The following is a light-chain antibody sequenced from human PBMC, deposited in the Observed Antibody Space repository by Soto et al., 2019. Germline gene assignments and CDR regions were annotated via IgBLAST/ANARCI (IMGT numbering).Light chain of an antibody. V-gene: IGLV2-14*03. CDR2: DVH. J-gene: IGLJ1*01. CDR1: SSDVGGYNS. CDR3: SSYTTSSTPFYV. Sequence: QSALTQPASVSGSPGQSITISCTGTSSDVGGYNSVSWFQQHPGEAPKLMVYDVHNRPSGVSHRFSGSKSANTASLTISGLQAEDEADYYCSSYTTSSTPFYVFGTGTKLTVL.